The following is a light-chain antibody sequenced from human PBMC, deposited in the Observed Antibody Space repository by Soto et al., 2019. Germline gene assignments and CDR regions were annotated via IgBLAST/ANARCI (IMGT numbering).Light chain of an antibody. CDR1: QSVSSH. CDR2: DAS. J-gene: IGKJ4*01. Sequence: EIVLTQSPATLSLSPGERATLSCRASQSVSSHLVWYQQKPDQAPRLLIHDASNRATGTPARFSGSGSGTDFTLTISSLEPEDFAVYYCQQRSSWPSFGGGTKVEIK. CDR3: QQRSSWPS. V-gene: IGKV3-11*01.